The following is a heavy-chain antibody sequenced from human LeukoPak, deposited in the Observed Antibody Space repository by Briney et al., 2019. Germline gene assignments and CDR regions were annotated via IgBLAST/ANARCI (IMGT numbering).Heavy chain of an antibody. CDR1: GGSISSYY. J-gene: IGHJ4*02. CDR3: ARLWFGAYYFDY. D-gene: IGHD3-10*01. Sequence: SETLSLTCTVSGGSISSYYWSWIRQPPGKGLEWIGYIYYSGSTYYNPSLKSRVTISVDTSRSQFSLKLNSVTAADTAVYYCARLWFGAYYFDYWGQGTLVTVSS. V-gene: IGHV4-59*08. CDR2: IYYSGST.